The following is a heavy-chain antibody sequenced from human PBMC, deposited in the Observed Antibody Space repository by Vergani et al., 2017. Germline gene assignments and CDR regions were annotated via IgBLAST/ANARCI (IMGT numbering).Heavy chain of an antibody. CDR2: ISYDGSIK. V-gene: IGHV3-30*18. Sequence: QVQLVESGGGVVQPGRSLRLSCAASGFTFSSYGMHWVRQAPGKGLEWVAVISYDGSIKYYADSVKGRFTISRDNSKNTLYLQMNSLRAEDTAVYYCAKDSKMLITMVRGPIDYWGQGTLVTVSS. CDR1: GFTFSSYG. CDR3: AKDSKMLITMVRGPIDY. D-gene: IGHD3-10*01. J-gene: IGHJ4*02.